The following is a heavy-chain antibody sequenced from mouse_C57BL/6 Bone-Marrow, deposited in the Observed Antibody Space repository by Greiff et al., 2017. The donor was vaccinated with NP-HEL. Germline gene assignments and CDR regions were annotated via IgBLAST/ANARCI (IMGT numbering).Heavy chain of an antibody. D-gene: IGHD2-5*01. V-gene: IGHV3-3*01. CDR3: ARGGYSNYWYFDV. CDR2: TFYSGIT. Sequence: VQLKQSGPSLVRPSQTLSLTCTVTGFSINSDCYWIWIRQFPGNKLEYIGYTFYSGITYYNPSLESRTYITRDTSKNQFSLKLSSVTTEDTATYYCARGGYSNYWYFDVWGTGTTVTVSS. J-gene: IGHJ1*03. CDR1: GFSINSDCY.